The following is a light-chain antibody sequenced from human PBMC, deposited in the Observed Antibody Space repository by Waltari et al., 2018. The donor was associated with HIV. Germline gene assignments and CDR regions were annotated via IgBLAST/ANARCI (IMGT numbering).Light chain of an antibody. J-gene: IGKJ1*01. V-gene: IGKV3-20*01. CDR3: HQYGTAPRT. CDR2: SAF. CDR1: QSVSSN. Sequence: EIVMTQSPATLSVSPGERATLSCRASQSVSSNLAWYQQKPGQPPRLLIYSAFIRATGIPDRFSGSGAGTDFTLSISRLEPEDFAVYYCHQYGTAPRTFGQGTTVEIK.